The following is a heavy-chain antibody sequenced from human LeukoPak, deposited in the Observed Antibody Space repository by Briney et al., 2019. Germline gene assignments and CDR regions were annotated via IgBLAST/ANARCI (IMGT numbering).Heavy chain of an antibody. CDR3: ARRTLYCSGWLPDY. J-gene: IGHJ4*02. Sequence: ASVTVSCKAYGYTFTSYYMDWVRQAPGHGLEWMGIINPSGGSTSYAQKFQGRATMTRGTSARTVSMELSSLRSVATAVYYCARRTLYCSGWLPDYWGQGTLVTVSS. D-gene: IGHD6-19*01. CDR1: GYTFTSYY. V-gene: IGHV1-46*01. CDR2: INPSGGST.